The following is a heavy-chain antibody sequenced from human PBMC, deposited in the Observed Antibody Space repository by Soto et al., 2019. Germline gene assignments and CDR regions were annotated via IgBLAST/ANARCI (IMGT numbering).Heavy chain of an antibody. CDR2: ISAYNGNT. CDR1: GYTFTSYG. V-gene: IGHV1-18*01. D-gene: IGHD5-18*01. CDR3: ARDNVFGAMGTEEYYHYGMDV. Sequence: GASVKVSCKASGYTFTSYGISWVRQAPGQGLEWMGWISAYNGNTNYAQKLQGRVAMTTDTSTSTAYMELRSLRSDDTAVYYCARDNVFGAMGTEEYYHYGMDVWGQGTTVTVSS. J-gene: IGHJ6*02.